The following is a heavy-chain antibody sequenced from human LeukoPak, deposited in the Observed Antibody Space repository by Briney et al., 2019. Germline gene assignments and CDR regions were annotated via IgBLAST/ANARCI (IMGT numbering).Heavy chain of an antibody. CDR2: IYYSGST. J-gene: IGHJ4*02. V-gene: IGHV4-59*11. CDR3: ARVLSGSYHLDY. CDR1: GGSISSHY. Sequence: SETLSLTCTVSGGSISSHYWSWIRQPPGKGLEWIGYIYYSGSTNYNPSLKSRVTISVDTSKNQFSLKLSSATAADTAVYYCARVLSGSYHLDYWGQGTLVTVSS. D-gene: IGHD1-26*01.